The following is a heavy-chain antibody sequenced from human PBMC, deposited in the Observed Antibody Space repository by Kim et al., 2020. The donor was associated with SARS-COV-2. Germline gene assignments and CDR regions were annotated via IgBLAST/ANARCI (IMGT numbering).Heavy chain of an antibody. V-gene: IGHV1-2*02. CDR3: ARGLAKNNWNVGY. D-gene: IGHD1-1*01. J-gene: IGHJ4*02. Sequence: YAQKFQGRVTMTRDTSISTAYMELSRLRSDDTAVYYCARGLAKNNWNVGYWGQGTLVTVSS.